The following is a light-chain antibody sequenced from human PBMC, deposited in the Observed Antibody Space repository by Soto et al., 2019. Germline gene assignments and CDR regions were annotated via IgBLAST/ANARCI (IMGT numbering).Light chain of an antibody. CDR3: QHYGSSVFT. V-gene: IGKV3-20*01. Sequence: EIVLTQSPGTLSLSPGGRAALSCRASQSISADYLVWYQQKPGQAPRLLIYGGSSRATGIPDRFSGSGSGTDFTLTISRLAPEDVAVYYCQHYGSSVFTFGPGTKVDNK. CDR2: GGS. J-gene: IGKJ3*01. CDR1: QSISADY.